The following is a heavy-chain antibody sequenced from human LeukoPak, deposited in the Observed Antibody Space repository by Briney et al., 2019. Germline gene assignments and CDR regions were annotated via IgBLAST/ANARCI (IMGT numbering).Heavy chain of an antibody. CDR2: INPNSGGT. CDR3: ARDNVAILRWFDP. CDR1: GYTFTGYY. Sequence: GASVKVSCKSSGYTFTGYYMHWVRQAPGQGLEGMGWINPNSGGTNYAQKFQGRVTMTRDTSISTAYMELSRLRSDDTAVYYCARDNVAILRWFDPWGQGTLVTVSS. V-gene: IGHV1-2*02. J-gene: IGHJ5*02. D-gene: IGHD2-2*02.